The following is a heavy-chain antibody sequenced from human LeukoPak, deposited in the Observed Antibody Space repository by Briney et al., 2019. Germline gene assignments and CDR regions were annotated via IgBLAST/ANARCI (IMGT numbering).Heavy chain of an antibody. D-gene: IGHD1-14*01. CDR1: GGSFSNYY. CDR3: ARLLVQNRSPRAFDI. V-gene: IGHV4-59*12. Sequence: PSETLSLTCTVSGGSFSNYYWTWIRQPPGKTLEWIGCSHKGGNTHYNPFLRSRVTISIDWTKNQFSLRLINVTAADTALYFCARLLVQNRSPRAFDIWGQGTMVTVS. CDR2: SHKGGNT. J-gene: IGHJ3*02.